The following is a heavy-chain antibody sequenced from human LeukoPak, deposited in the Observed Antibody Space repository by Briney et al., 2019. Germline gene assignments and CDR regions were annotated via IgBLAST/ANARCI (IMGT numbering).Heavy chain of an antibody. Sequence: PGGSLRLSCAASGITFSSYGMHWVRQAPGKGLEWVAFIRYDGSNKYYADSVKGRFTISRDNSKNTLYLQMNSLRAEDTAVYYCAKGGDDSSGYYYFDYWGQGTLVTVSS. CDR3: AKGGDDSSGYYYFDY. V-gene: IGHV3-30*02. D-gene: IGHD3-22*01. CDR1: GITFSSYG. CDR2: IRYDGSNK. J-gene: IGHJ4*02.